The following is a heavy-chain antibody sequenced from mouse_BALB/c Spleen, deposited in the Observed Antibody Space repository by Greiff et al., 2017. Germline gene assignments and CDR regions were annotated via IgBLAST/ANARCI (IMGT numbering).Heavy chain of an antibody. CDR1: GYTFTSYW. CDR3: ARWNGNYGGDAMDY. J-gene: IGHJ4*01. V-gene: IGHV1-7*01. D-gene: IGHD2-1*01. CDR2: INPSTGYT. Sequence: VQRVESGAELAKPGASVKMSCKASGYTFTSYWMHWVKQRPGQGLEWIGYINPSTGYTEYNQKFKDKATLTADKSSSTAYMQLSSLTSEDSAVYYCARWNGNYGGDAMDYWGQGTSVTVSS.